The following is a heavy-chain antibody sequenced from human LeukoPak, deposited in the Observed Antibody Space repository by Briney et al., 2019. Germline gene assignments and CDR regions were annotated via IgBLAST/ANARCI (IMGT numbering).Heavy chain of an antibody. CDR3: ARESQGLRYFDWLSHWLFDY. Sequence: SETLSLTCAVYGGSFSGYYWSWIRQPPGKGLEWIGEINHSGSTNYNPSLKSRVTISVDTSKNQFSLKLSSVTAADTAVYYCARESQGLRYFDWLSHWLFDYWGQGTLVTVSS. V-gene: IGHV4-34*01. CDR1: GGSFSGYY. J-gene: IGHJ4*02. CDR2: INHSGST. D-gene: IGHD3-9*01.